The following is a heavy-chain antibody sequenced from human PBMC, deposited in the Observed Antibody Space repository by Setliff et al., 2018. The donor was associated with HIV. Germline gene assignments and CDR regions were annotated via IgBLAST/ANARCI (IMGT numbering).Heavy chain of an antibody. CDR2: IYTSGST. CDR1: GGSISSGSYY. D-gene: IGHD1-26*01. V-gene: IGHV4-61*09. Sequence: SETLSLTCTVSGGSISSGSYYWSWIRQPAGKGLEWIGHIYTSGSTNYNPSLKSRVTISVDTSKNQFSLKLSSVTAADTAVYYCARDFRIGWAVQDYWYFDLWGRGTLVTVSS. J-gene: IGHJ2*01. CDR3: ARDFRIGWAVQDYWYFDL.